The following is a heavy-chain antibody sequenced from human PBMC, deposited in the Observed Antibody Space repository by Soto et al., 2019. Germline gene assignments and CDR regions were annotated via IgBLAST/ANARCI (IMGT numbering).Heavy chain of an antibody. CDR1: GFTFSSYA. Sequence: EVQLLESGGGLVQPGGSLRLSCAASGFTFSSYAMSWVRQAPGKGLEWVSAISGSGGSTYYEESVKGRFTISRDNSKNTLYLQMNSLRAEDTAVYYCAKVGPDFWSGYHDYWGQGTLVTVSS. J-gene: IGHJ4*02. CDR3: AKVGPDFWSGYHDY. CDR2: ISGSGGST. V-gene: IGHV3-23*01. D-gene: IGHD3-3*01.